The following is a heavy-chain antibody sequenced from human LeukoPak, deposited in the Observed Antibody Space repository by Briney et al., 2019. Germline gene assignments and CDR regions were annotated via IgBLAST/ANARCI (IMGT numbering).Heavy chain of an antibody. CDR3: AKLGGQELHNYYVAV. CDR1: GFTFSSYA. D-gene: IGHD3-16*01. V-gene: IGHV3-23*01. Sequence: PGGSLRLSCAASGFTFSSYAMSWVRQAPGKGLEWVSGIIASGERTYYANFAKGRFTISRDNSNNTLYLQMNSLRAEDTALYYRAKLGGQELHNYYVAVCGKGTTVAVSS. J-gene: IGHJ6*03. CDR2: IIASGERT.